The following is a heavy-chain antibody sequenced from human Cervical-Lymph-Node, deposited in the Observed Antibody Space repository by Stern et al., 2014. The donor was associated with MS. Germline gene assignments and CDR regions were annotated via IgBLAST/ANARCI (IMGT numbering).Heavy chain of an antibody. Sequence: QVQLQQWGAGLLKPSETLSLTCGVYGGSFSGYYWSWIRQPPGKGLEWIGEINHSGSTNYNPSLKSRVTLSAATPRSQSPPQLGSVTAADTAVYYCARYNVRDWLEPWGQGTLVIVSS. CDR2: INHSGST. V-gene: IGHV4-34*01. J-gene: IGHJ5*02. CDR3: ARYNVRDWLEP. CDR1: GGSFSGYY. D-gene: IGHD5-24*01.